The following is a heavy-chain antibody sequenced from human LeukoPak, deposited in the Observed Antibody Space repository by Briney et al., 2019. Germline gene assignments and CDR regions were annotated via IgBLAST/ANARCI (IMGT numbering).Heavy chain of an antibody. CDR2: ISSGSGSSI. CDR1: GFTFSSYS. Sequence: PGGSLRLSCAASGFTFSSYSMNWVRQAPGKGLEWVSYISSGSGSSIYYADSVKGRFSISRDNAKNSLYLQMNSLRAEDTAVYYCARDAYGSGTNAFDIWGQGTMVTVSS. J-gene: IGHJ3*02. V-gene: IGHV3-48*01. CDR3: ARDAYGSGTNAFDI. D-gene: IGHD3-10*01.